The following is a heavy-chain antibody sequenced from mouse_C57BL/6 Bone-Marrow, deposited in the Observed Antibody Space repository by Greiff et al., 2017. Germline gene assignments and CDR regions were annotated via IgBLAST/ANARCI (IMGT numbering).Heavy chain of an antibody. V-gene: IGHV1-26*01. D-gene: IGHD1-1*01. J-gene: IGHJ3*01. CDR1: GYTFTDYY. CDR2: INPNNGGT. CDR3: ARGDYYGSKFAY. Sequence: VQLQQSGPELVKPGASVKISCKASGYTFTDYYMNWVKQSHGKSLEWIGDINPNNGGTSYNQKFKGKATLTVDKSSSTAYMELRSLTSEDSAVYYCARGDYYGSKFAYWGQGTLVTVSA.